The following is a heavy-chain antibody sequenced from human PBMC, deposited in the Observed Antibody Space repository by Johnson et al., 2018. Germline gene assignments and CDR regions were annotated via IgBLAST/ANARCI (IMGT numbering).Heavy chain of an antibody. Sequence: QVQLVESGAEVKKPGSSVKVSCKASGGTFSSYAISWVRQAPGQGLEWMGGIIPIFGTANYAQKFQGRVTSTADESTRTAYMERSSLRSEDTAGYYWEREMEMPDRHALDIWGQGTMVTVSS. J-gene: IGHJ3*02. D-gene: IGHD5-24*01. CDR2: IIPIFGTA. CDR3: EREMEMPDRHALDI. CDR1: GGTFSSYA. V-gene: IGHV1-69*01.